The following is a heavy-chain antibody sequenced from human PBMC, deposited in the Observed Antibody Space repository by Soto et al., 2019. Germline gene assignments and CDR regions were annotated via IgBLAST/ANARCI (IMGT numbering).Heavy chain of an antibody. CDR1: GYTFTSYA. CDR3: ARVREPLVRSPLYSYMDV. CDR2: INACNGNT. D-gene: IGHD6-6*01. J-gene: IGHJ6*03. Sequence: QVQLVQSGAEVKKPGASVKVSCKASGYTFTSYAMHWVRQAPGQRLEWMGWINACNGNTKYSQKFQGRVTITRDTSASTAYMYLSSLRSEDTAVYYCARVREPLVRSPLYSYMDVWGKGTTVTVSS. V-gene: IGHV1-3*01.